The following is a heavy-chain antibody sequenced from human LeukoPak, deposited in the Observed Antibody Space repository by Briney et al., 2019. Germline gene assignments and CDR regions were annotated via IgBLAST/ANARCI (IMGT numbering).Heavy chain of an antibody. J-gene: IGHJ6*03. CDR1: GYTFTGYY. CDR3: ARDSKAVAGSGNYYYYMDV. V-gene: IGHV1-2*02. D-gene: IGHD6-19*01. Sequence: ASVKVSCKASGYTFTGYYMHWVRQAPGQGLERMGWINPNSGGTNYAQKFQGRVTMTRDTSISTAYMELSRLRSDDTAVYYCARDSKAVAGSGNYYYYMDVWGKGTTVTVSS. CDR2: INPNSGGT.